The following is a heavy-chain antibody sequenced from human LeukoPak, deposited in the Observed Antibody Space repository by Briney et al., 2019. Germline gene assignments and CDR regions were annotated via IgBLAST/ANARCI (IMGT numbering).Heavy chain of an antibody. CDR2: INPNNGDT. CDR1: GYTFTSYH. D-gene: IGHD2-21*01. CDR3: ARHVAASVWFDP. V-gene: IGHV1-2*02. J-gene: IGHJ5*02. Sequence: ASVKVSCKASGYTFTSYHMHWVRQAPGQGLEWMGWINPNNGDTYYAQNFQGRVTMTRDTSISTAYMEVSRLRYDATAIYYCARHVAASVWFDPWGQGTLVTVSS.